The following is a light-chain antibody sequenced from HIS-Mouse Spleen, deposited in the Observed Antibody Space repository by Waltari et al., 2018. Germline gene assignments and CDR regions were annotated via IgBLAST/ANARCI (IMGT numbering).Light chain of an antibody. CDR1: ALPKKY. Sequence: SYELTQPPSVSVSPGQTARSTCSGEALPKKYSSWYQQKSGQAPVLVIYEDSKRPSGIPERFSGSSSGTMATLTISGAQVEDEADYYCYSTDSSGNHRVFGGGTKLTVL. V-gene: IGLV3-10*01. CDR2: EDS. CDR3: YSTDSSGNHRV. J-gene: IGLJ2*01.